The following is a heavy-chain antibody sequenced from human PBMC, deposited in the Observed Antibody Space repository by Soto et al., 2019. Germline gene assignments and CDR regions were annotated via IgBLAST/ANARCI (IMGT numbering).Heavy chain of an antibody. CDR3: ARPNSRYTVTANLRY. V-gene: IGHV3-11*06. J-gene: IGHJ4*02. Sequence: GGSLRLSCAASGFTFSDYYMSWIRQAPGKGLEWVSYISSSSSYTNYADSVKGRFTISRDNAKNSLYLQMNSLRAEDTAVYYCARPNSRYTVTANLRYWGQGTLVTVSS. CDR2: ISSSSSYT. CDR1: GFTFSDYY. D-gene: IGHD4-17*01.